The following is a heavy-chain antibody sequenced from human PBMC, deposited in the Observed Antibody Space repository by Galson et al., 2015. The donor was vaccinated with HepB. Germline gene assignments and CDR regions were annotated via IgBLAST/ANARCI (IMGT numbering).Heavy chain of an antibody. CDR3: ARVGYSSSWRDFDY. V-gene: IGHV3-11*06. CDR1: GFTFSDYY. Sequence: SLRLSCAASGFTFSDYYMSWIRQAPGKGLEWVSYISSSSSYTNYADSVKGRFTISRDNAKNSLYPQMNSLRAEDTAVYYCARVGYSSSWRDFDYWGQGTLVTVSS. J-gene: IGHJ4*02. CDR2: ISSSSSYT. D-gene: IGHD6-13*01.